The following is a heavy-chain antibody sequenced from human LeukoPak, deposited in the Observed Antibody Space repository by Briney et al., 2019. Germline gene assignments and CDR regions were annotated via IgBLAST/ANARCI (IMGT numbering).Heavy chain of an antibody. Sequence: SETLSLTCTVSGGSISSYYWSWIRQPPGKGLEWIGYIYYSGSTNYNPSLKSRVTISVDTSKNQFSLKLTSVAAADTAVYCARTSSRSFDYWGQGTLVTVSS. J-gene: IGHJ4*02. CDR3: RTSSRSFDY. CDR1: GGSISSYY. V-gene: IGHV4-59*01. CDR2: IYYSGST. D-gene: IGHD2-2*01.